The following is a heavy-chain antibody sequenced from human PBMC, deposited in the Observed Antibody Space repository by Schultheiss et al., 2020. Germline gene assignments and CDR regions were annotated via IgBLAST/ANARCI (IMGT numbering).Heavy chain of an antibody. J-gene: IGHJ4*02. CDR2: ISDSGGVT. D-gene: IGHD1-26*01. CDR1: GFTFSTYA. CDR3: AKDPEGSGGKWELPLGAFDY. V-gene: IGHV3-23*01. Sequence: GGSLRLSCAASGFTFSTYAMSWVRQAPGKGLEWVSGISDSGGVTYYGDSVKGRFTISRDNSRNTLFLQMYSLRAEDTARYYCAKDPEGSGGKWELPLGAFDYWGQGTLVTVSS.